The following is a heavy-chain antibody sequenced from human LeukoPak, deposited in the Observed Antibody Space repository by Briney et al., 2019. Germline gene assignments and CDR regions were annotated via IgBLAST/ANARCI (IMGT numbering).Heavy chain of an antibody. D-gene: IGHD6-19*01. CDR3: ARDFRCGSGCKGMDV. J-gene: IGHJ6*02. CDR1: GYSFTSYW. V-gene: IGHV5-51*01. CDR2: IFPGDSDT. Sequence: GESLKISCKGSGYSFTSYWIGWVRQKPGKDLEWMGIIFPGDSDTRYSPSFQGQVTISADKSISTAYLQWSSLKASDTAMYYCARDFRCGSGCKGMDVWGQGTTVTVSS.